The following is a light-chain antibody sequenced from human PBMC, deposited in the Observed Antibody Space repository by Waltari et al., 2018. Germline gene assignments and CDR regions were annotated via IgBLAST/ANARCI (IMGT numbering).Light chain of an antibody. Sequence: EVVLTQSPATLSLSPGDRAILSCRASQRISIYLAWYQHKPAQAPRLLIFDASNRATGIPARFSGSGSGTDFTLTISNLEPEDSAVYYCQQRSDWPPTWTFGQGTKVEMK. CDR2: DAS. CDR1: QRISIY. CDR3: QQRSDWPPTWT. J-gene: IGKJ1*01. V-gene: IGKV3-11*01.